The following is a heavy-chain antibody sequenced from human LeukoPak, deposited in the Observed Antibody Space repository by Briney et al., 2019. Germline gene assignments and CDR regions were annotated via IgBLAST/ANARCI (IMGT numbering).Heavy chain of an antibody. CDR1: GGSISSSSYY. CDR2: IYYSGST. Sequence: SETLSLTCTVSGGSISSSSYYWGWIRQPPGKGLEWIGSIYYSGSTYYNPSLKSRVTISVDTSKNQFSLKLSSVTAADTAVYYCARLRVGAFDYWGQGTLVTVSS. J-gene: IGHJ4*02. CDR3: ARLRVGAFDY. D-gene: IGHD1-26*01. V-gene: IGHV4-39*01.